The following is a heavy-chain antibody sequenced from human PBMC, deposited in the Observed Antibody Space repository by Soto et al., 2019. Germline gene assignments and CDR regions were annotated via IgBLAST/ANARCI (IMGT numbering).Heavy chain of an antibody. CDR2: IIPIFATA. CDR3: ARDSNYYDSRDQLGRAFDI. V-gene: IGHV1-69*13. CDR1: GYTFTSYA. D-gene: IGHD3-22*01. Sequence: ASVKVSCKASGYTFTSYAMHWVRQAPGQRLEWMGGIIPIFATANYAQKFQGRVTITADDSTSTAYMELSSLRSEDTAVYYCARDSNYYDSRDQLGRAFDIWGQGTMVTVSS. J-gene: IGHJ3*02.